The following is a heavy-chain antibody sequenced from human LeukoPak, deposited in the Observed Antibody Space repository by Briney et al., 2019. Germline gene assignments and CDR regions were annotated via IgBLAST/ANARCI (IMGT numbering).Heavy chain of an antibody. Sequence: ASVKVSCKTSGYTFNTYYIHWVRQAPGQGLEWMGWISAYTGDTNYAEKIQGRVTMTTDTSTTTAYMELRSLRSDDTAVYYCARVGYCSGNTCYTTNWFDPWGQGTLVTVSS. CDR2: ISAYTGDT. CDR3: ARVGYCSGNTCYTTNWFDP. V-gene: IGHV1-18*04. J-gene: IGHJ5*02. D-gene: IGHD2-2*02. CDR1: GYTFNTYY.